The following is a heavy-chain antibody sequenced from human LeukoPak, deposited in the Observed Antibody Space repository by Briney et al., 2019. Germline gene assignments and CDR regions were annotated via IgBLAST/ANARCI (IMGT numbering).Heavy chain of an antibody. CDR2: IYYRGNT. J-gene: IGHJ4*02. CDR3: ARRKVAAEIDY. Sequence: QLQLQEPGPGLVKPSETLSLICTVSGGSITDTSYFWGWIRQPPGKGLEWIGSIYYRGNTYYSPSLKSRVTLFVDTSKNQFSLKLSSVTAADTANCARRKVAAEIDYWGQGTLVTVSS. D-gene: IGHD6-13*01. V-gene: IGHV4-39*01. CDR1: GGSITDTSYF.